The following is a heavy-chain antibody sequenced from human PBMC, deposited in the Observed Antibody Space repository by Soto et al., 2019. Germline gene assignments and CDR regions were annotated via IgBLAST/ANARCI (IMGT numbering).Heavy chain of an antibody. CDR1: GFTFSSYW. CDR3: ARDLQAYFYGSGSYYGSFDY. CDR2: INSDGSST. Sequence: PGGSLRLSCAASGFTFSSYWMHWVRQAPGKGLVWVSRINSDGSSTSYADSVKGRFTISRDNAKNTLYLQMNSLRAEDTAVYYCARDLQAYFYGSGSYYGSFDYWGQGTLVTVSS. D-gene: IGHD3-10*01. J-gene: IGHJ4*02. V-gene: IGHV3-74*01.